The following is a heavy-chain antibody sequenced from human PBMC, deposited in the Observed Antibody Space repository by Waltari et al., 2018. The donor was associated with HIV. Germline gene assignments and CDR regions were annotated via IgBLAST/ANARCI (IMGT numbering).Heavy chain of an antibody. J-gene: IGHJ5*02. Sequence: EVQLVESGGGLVKPGGSLRLSCAASGFTFSNDWMSWVRQAPGKGLEWVGRIKSKTDGCPRDYAAPVKGRFTLSRDESKNTLYLQMNSLNTEDTAVYYCTTDLGGPWCQETLVTVSS. CDR1: GFTFSNDW. CDR3: TTDLGGP. CDR2: IKSKTDGCPR. V-gene: IGHV3-15*01.